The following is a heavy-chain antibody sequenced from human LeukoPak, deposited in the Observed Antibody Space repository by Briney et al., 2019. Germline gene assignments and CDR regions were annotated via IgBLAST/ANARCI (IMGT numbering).Heavy chain of an antibody. J-gene: IGHJ6*02. Sequence: ASVKVSCKVSGYTLTELSMHWVRQAPGKGLEWMGGFDPEDGETIYAQKFQGRVTMTEDTSTDTAYMELSSLRSEDTAVYYCTTGRNSYYYYGMDVWGQGTTVTVSS. CDR1: GYTLTELS. CDR3: TTGRNSYYYYGMDV. CDR2: FDPEDGET. V-gene: IGHV1-24*01.